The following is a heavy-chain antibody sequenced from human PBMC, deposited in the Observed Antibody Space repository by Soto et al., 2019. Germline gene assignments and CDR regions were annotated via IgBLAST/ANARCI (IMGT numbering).Heavy chain of an antibody. CDR1: GYTLTELS. Sequence: ASVKVSCKVSGYTLTELSMHWVRQAPGKGLEWMGGFDPEDGETIYAQKFQGRVTMTEDTSTDTAYMELSSLRSEDTAVYYCATVRGSGSYYRGPLDLNRFAPWGQGTLVTVSS. CDR3: ATVRGSGSYYRGPLDLNRFAP. J-gene: IGHJ5*02. D-gene: IGHD3-10*01. V-gene: IGHV1-24*01. CDR2: FDPEDGET.